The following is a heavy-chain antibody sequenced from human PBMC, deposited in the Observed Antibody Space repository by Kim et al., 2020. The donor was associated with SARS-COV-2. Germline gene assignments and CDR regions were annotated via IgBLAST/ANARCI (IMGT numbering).Heavy chain of an antibody. D-gene: IGHD1-7*01. CDR3: VKNWNSDH. Sequence: GGSTYSAACVKGRYTISRHNPKNTVYLQMSSLRAEDTAVYYCVKNWNSDHWGQGTLVTVSS. V-gene: IGHV3-64D*06. CDR2: GGST. J-gene: IGHJ5*02.